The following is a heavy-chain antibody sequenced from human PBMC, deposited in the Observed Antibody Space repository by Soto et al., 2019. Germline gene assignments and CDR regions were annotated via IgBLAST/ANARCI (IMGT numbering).Heavy chain of an antibody. CDR2: IIPFLGIA. CDR3: ARDPGGATGFDP. V-gene: IGHV1-69*04. Sequence: SVKVSCKASGGTFSSYTISWVRQAPGQGLEWMGRIIPFLGIANYAQKFQGRVTITADKSTSTAYMELSSLRSEDTAVYYCARDPGGATGFDPWGQGTMVTGSS. D-gene: IGHD1-1*01. CDR1: GGTFSSYT. J-gene: IGHJ5*02.